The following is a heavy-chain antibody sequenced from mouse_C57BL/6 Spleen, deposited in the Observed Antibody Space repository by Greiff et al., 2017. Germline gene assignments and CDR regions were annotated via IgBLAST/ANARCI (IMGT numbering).Heavy chain of an antibody. D-gene: IGHD4-1*01. CDR1: GFTFSDYY. CDR3: ARHDPSGSFDY. Sequence: EVHLVESGGGLVQPGGSLKLSCAASGFTFSDYYMYWVRQTPEKRLEWVAYISNGGGSTYYPDTVQGRFTISRDTAKNTLYLQMSRLKSEDTAMYYCARHDPSGSFDYWGQGTTLTVSS. V-gene: IGHV5-12*01. J-gene: IGHJ2*01. CDR2: ISNGGGST.